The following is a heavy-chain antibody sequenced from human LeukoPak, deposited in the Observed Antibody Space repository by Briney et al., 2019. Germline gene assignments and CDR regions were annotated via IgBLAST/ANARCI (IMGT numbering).Heavy chain of an antibody. V-gene: IGHV4-59*01. CDR1: GGSISSYY. J-gene: IGHJ4*02. Sequence: SETLSLTCTVSGGSISSYYWSWIRQPPGKGLEWIGYIYYSGNTNYNPSLKSRVTISVDTSKSQFSLKLSSVTAADTAVYYCARVDGIRLPSFDYWGQGALVTVSS. CDR2: IYYSGNT. CDR3: ARVDGIRLPSFDY. D-gene: IGHD4-17*01.